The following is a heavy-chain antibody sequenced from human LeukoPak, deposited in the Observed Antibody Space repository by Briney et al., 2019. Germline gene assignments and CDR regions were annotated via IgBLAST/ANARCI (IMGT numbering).Heavy chain of an antibody. J-gene: IGHJ4*02. CDR1: GFTFSSYA. CDR2: ISYDGSNK. CDR3: ASTRLYFFDH. Sequence: PGGSLRLSCAASGFTFSSYAMHWVRQAPGKGLEWVAVISYDGSNKYYADSVKGRFTISRDNSKNTLYLQMNSLRAEDTAVYYCASTRLYFFDHLGQGTLVTVSS. D-gene: IGHD1-26*01. V-gene: IGHV3-30*04.